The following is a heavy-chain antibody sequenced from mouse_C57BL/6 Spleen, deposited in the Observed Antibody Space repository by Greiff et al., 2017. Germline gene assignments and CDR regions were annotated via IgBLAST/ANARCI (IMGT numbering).Heavy chain of an antibody. CDR1: GYSITSGYY. J-gene: IGHJ3*01. CDR2: ISYDGSN. Sequence: EVKLVESGPGLVKPSQSLSLTCSVTGYSITSGYYWNWIRQFPGNKLEWMGYISYDGSNNYNPSLKNRISITRDTSKNQFFLKLNSVTTEDTATYYCARGGDGAYWGQGTLVTVSA. CDR3: ARGGDGAY. V-gene: IGHV3-6*01.